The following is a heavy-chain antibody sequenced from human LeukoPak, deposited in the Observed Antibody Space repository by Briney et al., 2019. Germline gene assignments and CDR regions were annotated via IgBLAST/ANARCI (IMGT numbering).Heavy chain of an antibody. CDR1: EFTFSYYW. CDR2: IKQDGSEK. CDR3: ARAATPYYYYMDV. D-gene: IGHD1-26*01. V-gene: IGHV3-7*04. Sequence: GGSLRLSCVVSEFTFSYYWMSWVSQAPGKGREWVANIKQDGSEKYYVDSVKGRFTISRDNAKNSLYLQLNSLRAEDTAVYCCARAATPYYYYMDVWGKGTTVTVSS. J-gene: IGHJ6*03.